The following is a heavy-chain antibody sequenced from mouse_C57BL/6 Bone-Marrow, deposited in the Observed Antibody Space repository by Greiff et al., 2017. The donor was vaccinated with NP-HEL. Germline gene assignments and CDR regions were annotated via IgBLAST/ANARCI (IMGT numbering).Heavy chain of an antibody. CDR2: IDPEDGET. Sequence: EVHLVESGAELVKPGASVKLSCTASGFNIKDYYMHWVKQRTEQGLEWIGRIDPEDGETKYDPKFQGKATITEDTSSNTAYLQLSSLTSEDTAVYYCARLRQVFDYWGQGTTLTVSS. J-gene: IGHJ2*01. D-gene: IGHD2-12*01. V-gene: IGHV14-2*01. CDR3: ARLRQVFDY. CDR1: GFNIKDYY.